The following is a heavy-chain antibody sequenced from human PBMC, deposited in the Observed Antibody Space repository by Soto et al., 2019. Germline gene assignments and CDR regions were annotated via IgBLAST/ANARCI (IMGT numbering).Heavy chain of an antibody. CDR2: ISYDGSNK. D-gene: IGHD3-10*01. CDR3: ARAYGSGSPFDY. J-gene: IGHJ4*02. CDR1: GFTFSSYG. Sequence: GGSLRLSCAASGFTFSSYGMHWVRQAPGKGLEWVAVISYDGSNKYYADSVKGRFTISRDNSKNTLYLQMNSLRAEDTAVYYYARAYGSGSPFDYWGQGTLVTVSS. V-gene: IGHV3-30*03.